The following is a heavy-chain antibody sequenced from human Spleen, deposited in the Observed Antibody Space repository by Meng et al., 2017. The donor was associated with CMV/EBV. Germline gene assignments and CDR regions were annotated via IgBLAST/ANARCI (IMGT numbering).Heavy chain of an antibody. V-gene: IGHV4-34*01. D-gene: IGHD3-3*01. J-gene: IGHJ4*02. CDR2: INHSGST. CDR3: ARGRWDGFWSGYFPFEY. CDR1: GSFSGYY. Sequence: GSFSGYYRSRIRQTPGKGMEWIGEINHSGSTNYSPSLKSRVTISVDTSKNQFSLKLSSVTAADTAVYYCARGRWDGFWSGYFPFEYWGQGTLVTVSS.